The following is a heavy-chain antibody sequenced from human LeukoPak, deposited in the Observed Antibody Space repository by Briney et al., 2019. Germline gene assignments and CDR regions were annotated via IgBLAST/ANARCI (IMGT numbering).Heavy chain of an antibody. J-gene: IGHJ4*02. Sequence: SETLSLTCTVSGGSISGYYWSWIRQPPGKGLEWIGYIYCSGSTNYNPSLKSRVTISVDTSKNQFSLKLSSVTAADTAVYYCARERVAVAGRTIDYWGQGTLVTVSS. CDR2: IYCSGST. CDR1: GGSISGYY. D-gene: IGHD6-19*01. V-gene: IGHV4-59*01. CDR3: ARERVAVAGRTIDY.